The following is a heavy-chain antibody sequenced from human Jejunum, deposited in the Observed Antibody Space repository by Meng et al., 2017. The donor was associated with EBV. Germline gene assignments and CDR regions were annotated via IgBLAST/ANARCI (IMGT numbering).Heavy chain of an antibody. CDR2: IYNSEST. Sequence: VQLQESGPGLVKPSETLSLTCTVSGGSVSSGGYYWSWIRQPPGKGLEWIGYIYNSESTNYKSSLKSRVTISADTSKNQFSLRLSSVTAADTAVYYCARDQNGSYFAYWGQGTLVTVSS. D-gene: IGHD1-26*01. V-gene: IGHV4-61*08. CDR1: GGSVSSGGYY. J-gene: IGHJ4*02. CDR3: ARDQNGSYFAY.